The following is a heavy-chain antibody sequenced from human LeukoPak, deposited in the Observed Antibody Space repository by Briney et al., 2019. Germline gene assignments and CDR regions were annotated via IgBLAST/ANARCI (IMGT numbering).Heavy chain of an antibody. D-gene: IGHD4-23*01. Sequence: GESLKISCKGSGYRFTSSWIGWVRQIPGKGLEWMGIISPRDSDIRYSPSFEGQVTISADKSISTAYLQWSSLKASDTAMYYCARLSDNGGTDFDSWGQGTLVTVSS. CDR1: GYRFTSSW. V-gene: IGHV5-51*01. CDR3: ARLSDNGGTDFDS. CDR2: ISPRDSDI. J-gene: IGHJ4*02.